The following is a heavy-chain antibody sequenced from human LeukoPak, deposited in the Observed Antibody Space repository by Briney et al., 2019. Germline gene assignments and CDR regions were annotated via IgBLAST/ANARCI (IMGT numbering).Heavy chain of an antibody. CDR1: GGSISSSSYY. J-gene: IGHJ4*02. D-gene: IGHD4-23*01. CDR2: IYYSGST. Sequence: PSETLSLTCNVSGGSISSSSYYWGWIRQPPGKGLEWIGSIYYSGSTYYNPSLKSRVTISVDTSKNQFSLKLSSVTAADTAVYYCARGGEYGGNSAGSTNFDFWGQGTLVTVSS. CDR3: ARGGEYGGNSAGSTNFDF. V-gene: IGHV4-39*07.